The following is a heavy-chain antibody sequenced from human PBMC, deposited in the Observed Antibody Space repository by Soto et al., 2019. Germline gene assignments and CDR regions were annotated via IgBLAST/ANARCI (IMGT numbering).Heavy chain of an antibody. CDR3: AKGDSDILTGPLDY. V-gene: IGHV3-9*01. Sequence: EVQLAESGGGLVQPGRSLRLSCAASGFTFDDYAMHWVRQAPGKGLEWVSGISWNSGSIGYADSVKGRFTISRDNAKNSLYLQMNSLRAEDTALYYCAKGDSDILTGPLDYWGQGTLVTVSS. CDR2: ISWNSGSI. CDR1: GFTFDDYA. J-gene: IGHJ4*02. D-gene: IGHD3-9*01.